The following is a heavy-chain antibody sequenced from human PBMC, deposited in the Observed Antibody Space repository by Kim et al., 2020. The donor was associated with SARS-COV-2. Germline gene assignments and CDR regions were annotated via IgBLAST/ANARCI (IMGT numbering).Heavy chain of an antibody. Sequence: SVKVSCKASGGTFSSYAISWARQAPGQGLEWMGGIIPIFGTANYAQKFQGRVTITADESTSTAYMELSSLRSEDTAVYYCARDRVSSSGWSYNWFDPWGQGTLVTVSS. CDR3: ARDRVSSSGWSYNWFDP. CDR2: IIPIFGTA. V-gene: IGHV1-69*13. CDR1: GGTFSSYA. J-gene: IGHJ5*02. D-gene: IGHD6-19*01.